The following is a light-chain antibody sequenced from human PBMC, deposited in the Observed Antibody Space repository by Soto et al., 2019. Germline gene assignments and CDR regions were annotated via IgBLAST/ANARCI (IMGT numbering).Light chain of an antibody. CDR2: DVS. CDR1: QSITAS. J-gene: IGKJ1*01. CDR3: QQYDYSRT. V-gene: IGKV1-5*01. Sequence: DIQMTQSPSTLSASIGDSVTITCRASQSITASLAWYQHKPGEAPKLLIYDVSNLESGVPSRFSGSGSGTQFSLTIRSLQPDDFATYYCQQYDYSRTVGQGTKVDSK.